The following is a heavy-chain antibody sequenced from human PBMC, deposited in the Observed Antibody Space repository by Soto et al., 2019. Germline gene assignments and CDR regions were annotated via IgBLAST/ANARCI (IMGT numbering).Heavy chain of an antibody. CDR3: AKANSGDDDEFDY. V-gene: IGHV1-2*02. D-gene: IGHD5-12*01. CDR1: GYTFTGYY. CDR2: INPKSGGS. J-gene: IGHJ4*02. Sequence: RASVKVSCKASGYTFTGYYMHWVRQAPGQGLEWMGWINPKSGGSSYAQKFQGRVTMIRDTSSSSAYMELSSLRSDDTAVYYCAKANSGDDDEFDYWGQGTPVTVSS.